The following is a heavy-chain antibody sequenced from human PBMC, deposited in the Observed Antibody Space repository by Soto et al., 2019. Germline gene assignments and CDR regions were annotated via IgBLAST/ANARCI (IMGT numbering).Heavy chain of an antibody. D-gene: IGHD1-26*01. V-gene: IGHV3-74*01. CDR1: GFTFSSDW. J-gene: IGHJ4*02. CDR2: INSDGSST. Sequence: EVQLVESGGGLVQPGGSLRLSCAASGFTFSSDWMHWVRQAPGKGLVWVSRINSDGSSTSYADSVKGRFTISRDNAKNTLYLQMNSLIVEDTAVYYCARDVSGSDPSDYFAHWGQGTLVTVSS. CDR3: ARDVSGSDPSDYFAH.